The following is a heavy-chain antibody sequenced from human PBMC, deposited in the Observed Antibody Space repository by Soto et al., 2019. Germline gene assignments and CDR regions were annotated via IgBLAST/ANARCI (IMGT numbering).Heavy chain of an antibody. CDR1: GGSISSSNW. D-gene: IGHD2-2*02. CDR2: IYHSGST. J-gene: IGHJ5*02. Sequence: SETLSLTCAVSGGSISSSNWWSWVRQPPGKGLEWIGEIYHSGSTNYNPSLKSRVTISVDKSKNQFSLKLSSVTAADTAVYYCARGLGETYCSSTRCYTQGDWFDPWGQGNLVTVSS. V-gene: IGHV4-4*02. CDR3: ARGLGETYCSSTRCYTQGDWFDP.